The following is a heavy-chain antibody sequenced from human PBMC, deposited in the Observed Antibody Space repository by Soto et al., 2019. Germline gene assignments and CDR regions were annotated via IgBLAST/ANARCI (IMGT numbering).Heavy chain of an antibody. CDR2: IIPIFGTA. CDR3: ARDDAVVVAATGGLDY. J-gene: IGHJ4*02. D-gene: IGHD2-15*01. CDR1: GGTFSSYA. Sequence: QVQLVQSGAEVKKPGSSVKVSCKASGGTFSSYAISWVRQAPGQGLEWMGGIIPIFGTANYAQKFQGRVTITADESTSTAYRELSSLRSEDTAVYYCARDDAVVVAATGGLDYWGQGTLVTVSS. V-gene: IGHV1-69*12.